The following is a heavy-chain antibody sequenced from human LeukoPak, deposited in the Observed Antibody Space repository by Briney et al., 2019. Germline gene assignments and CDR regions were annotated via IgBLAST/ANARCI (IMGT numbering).Heavy chain of an antibody. CDR1: GGSISSYY. J-gene: IGHJ4*02. CDR2: IYYSGST. V-gene: IGHV4-59*01. CDR3: GIAGDYDSSTYYWDY. D-gene: IGHD3-22*01. Sequence: PSETLSLTCTVSGGSISSYYWSWMRQPPGKGLEWIVYIYYSGSTNYNPSLKSRVTISVDTSKNQFSLKLSSVTAADPAVYCCGIAGDYDSSTYYWDYSGQGTLVTVSS.